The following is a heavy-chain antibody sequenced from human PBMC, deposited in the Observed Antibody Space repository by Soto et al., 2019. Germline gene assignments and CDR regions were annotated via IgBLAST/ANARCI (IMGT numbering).Heavy chain of an antibody. CDR1: GFTFSDYY. Sequence: GSLRVSCAASGFTFSDYYMSWIRQAPGKGLEWVSYISSSGSTIYYADSVKGRFTISRDNAKNSLYLQMNSLRAEDTAVYYCARESVGAIPYFDYWGQGTRVTVSS. CDR2: ISSSGSTI. V-gene: IGHV3-11*01. J-gene: IGHJ4*02. CDR3: ARESVGAIPYFDY. D-gene: IGHD1-26*01.